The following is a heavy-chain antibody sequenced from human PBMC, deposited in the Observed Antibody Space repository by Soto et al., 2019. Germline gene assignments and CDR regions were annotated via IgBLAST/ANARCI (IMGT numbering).Heavy chain of an antibody. V-gene: IGHV1-18*01. J-gene: IGHJ4*02. D-gene: IGHD2-15*01. CDR3: ARVRKSRNCSGGSCYSTYSDY. CDR2: ISAYNGNT. CDR1: GYTFTSYG. Sequence: QVQLVQSGAEVKKPGASVKVSCKASGYTFTSYGISWVRQAPGQGLEWMGWISAYNGNTNYAQKLQGRVTMTTDTSTSTAYMELRSLRSDDTAVYYCARVRKSRNCSGGSCYSTYSDYWGQGTLVTVSS.